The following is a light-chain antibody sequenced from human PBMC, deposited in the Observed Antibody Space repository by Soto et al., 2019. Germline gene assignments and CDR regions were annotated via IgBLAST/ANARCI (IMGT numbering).Light chain of an antibody. Sequence: DVVMTQSPLSLPVTLGQPASISCRSSQSLVHSDGNTYLNWFQQRPGQSPRRLIYKVSNRDSGVPDRFSGSGSGTDFTLKISRAEAEDVGLYYCMQATHWPPYTFGQGTKLEIK. CDR2: KVS. CDR3: MQATHWPPYT. J-gene: IGKJ2*01. CDR1: QSLVHSDGNTY. V-gene: IGKV2-30*02.